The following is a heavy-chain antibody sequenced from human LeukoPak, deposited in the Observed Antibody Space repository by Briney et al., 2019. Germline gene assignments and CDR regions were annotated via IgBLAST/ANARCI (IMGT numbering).Heavy chain of an antibody. CDR1: GGRFKSYG. CDR3: ARDAQWELRAFDV. J-gene: IGHJ3*01. D-gene: IGHD1-26*01. CDR2: IIPVFDRP. Sequence: SVKVSCNTTGGRFKSYGFSWVRQAPGQGLEWMGGIIPVFDRPTYAQKFEGRVTITADKSTNTTYMEISSLTSDDTAVYYCARDAQWELRAFDVWGQGTVVIVSS. V-gene: IGHV1-69*06.